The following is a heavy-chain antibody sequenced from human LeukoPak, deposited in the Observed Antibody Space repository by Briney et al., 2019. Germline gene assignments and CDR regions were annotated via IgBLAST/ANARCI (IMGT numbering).Heavy chain of an antibody. CDR2: INPKSGGT. J-gene: IGHJ3*02. CDR3: SSIPGGCTYGDDAFDI. V-gene: IGHV1-2*02. CDR1: GYTFTGYY. Sequence: ASVKVSCKASGYTFTGYYMHWVRQAPGQGLEWMGWINPKSGGTNYAQKFQGKVTMTRDTSISTAYMELSRLRSDDTAVYYCSSIPGGCTYGDDAFDIWGQGTMVTVSS. D-gene: IGHD5-18*01.